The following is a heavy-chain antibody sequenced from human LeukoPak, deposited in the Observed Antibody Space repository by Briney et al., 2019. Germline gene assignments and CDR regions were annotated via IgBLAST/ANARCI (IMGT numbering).Heavy chain of an antibody. D-gene: IGHD3-3*01. V-gene: IGHV3-74*01. CDR2: INSDGSWT. Sequence: GGSLRLSCAASGNYWMHWVRQVPGKGLVWVSHINSDGSWTSYADSAKGRFTISRDNAKNSLYLQMNSLRAEDTAVYYCARGTSHYDFWSGFPGSSYYYYGMDVWGQGTTVTVSS. CDR3: ARGTSHYDFWSGFPGSSYYYYGMDV. J-gene: IGHJ6*02. CDR1: GNYW.